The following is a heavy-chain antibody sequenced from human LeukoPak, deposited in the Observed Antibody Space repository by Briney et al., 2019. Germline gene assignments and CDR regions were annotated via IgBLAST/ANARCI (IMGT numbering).Heavy chain of an antibody. CDR3: ARQTQGGWGGNDF. V-gene: IGHV4-59*08. CDR2: IYHSGST. CDR1: GDSITSYY. J-gene: IGHJ4*02. Sequence: SETLSLTCAVSGDSITSYYWSWIRQPPGKGLEWIGYIYHSGSTTYNPSLKSRVTISVDTSKNQFSLKLSSVTAADTAVYYRARQTQGGWGGNDFWGQGTLVTVSS. D-gene: IGHD1-26*01.